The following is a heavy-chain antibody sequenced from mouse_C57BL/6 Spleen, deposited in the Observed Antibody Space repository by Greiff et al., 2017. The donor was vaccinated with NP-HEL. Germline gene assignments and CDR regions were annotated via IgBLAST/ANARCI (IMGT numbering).Heavy chain of an antibody. V-gene: IGHV5-17*01. Sequence: EVMLVESGGGLVKPGGSLKLSCAASGFTFSDYGMHWVRQAPEKGLEWVAYISSGSSTIYYADTVKGRFTISRDNAKNTLFLQMTSLRSEDTAMYYCARYDYGSSYEVAYWGQGTLVTVSA. CDR2: ISSGSSTI. J-gene: IGHJ3*01. D-gene: IGHD1-1*01. CDR3: ARYDYGSSYEVAY. CDR1: GFTFSDYG.